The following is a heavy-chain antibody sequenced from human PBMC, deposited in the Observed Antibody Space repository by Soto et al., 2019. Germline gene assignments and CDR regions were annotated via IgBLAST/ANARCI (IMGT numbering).Heavy chain of an antibody. J-gene: IGHJ4*02. D-gene: IGHD3-22*01. CDR2: IYYSGST. CDR3: ARVGYYYDSSGLDY. CDR1: GGSISSYY. Sequence: SETLSLTCTVSGGSISSYYWSWIRQPPGKGLEWIGYIYYSGSTNYNPSLKSRVTISVDTSKNQFSLKLSSVTAADTAVYYCARVGYYYDSSGLDYWGQGTLVTVSS. V-gene: IGHV4-59*01.